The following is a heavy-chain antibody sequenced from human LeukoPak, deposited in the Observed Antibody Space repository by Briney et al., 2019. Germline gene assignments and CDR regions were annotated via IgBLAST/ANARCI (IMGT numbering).Heavy chain of an antibody. Sequence: GESLKISCKGSGYSFTSYWIGWVRQMPGKGLEWMGIIYPGDSDTRYSPSFQGQVTISADKSTSTAYLQWSSLKASDTAMYYCARRYYYGSGSSSFYFDYWGQGTLVTVSS. CDR1: GYSFTSYW. CDR3: ARRYYYGSGSSSFYFDY. V-gene: IGHV5-51*01. CDR2: IYPGDSDT. D-gene: IGHD3-10*01. J-gene: IGHJ4*02.